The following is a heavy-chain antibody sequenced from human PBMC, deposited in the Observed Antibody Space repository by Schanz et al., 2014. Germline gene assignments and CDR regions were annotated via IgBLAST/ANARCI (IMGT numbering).Heavy chain of an antibody. CDR1: GFTFSSYT. D-gene: IGHD3-16*01. J-gene: IGHJ4*02. Sequence: EVQLVESGGGLVKPGDSLRLSCAASGFTFSSYTMKWVHQAPGKGLEWVSSISSTSTYLYYADSVKGRFTISRDSARNSLYLQMSSLRAEDTAVYYCARGTPFLCDYWGQGTLVTVSS. CDR2: ISSTSTYL. CDR3: ARGTPFLCDY. V-gene: IGHV3-21*01.